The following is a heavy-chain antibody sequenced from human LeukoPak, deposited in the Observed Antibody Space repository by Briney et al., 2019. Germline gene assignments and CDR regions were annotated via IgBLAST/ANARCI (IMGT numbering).Heavy chain of an antibody. J-gene: IGHJ4*02. CDR3: ASLYCSGGSCYFTN. Sequence: KTGGCLRLSCAASGFTFSSYSMNWVRQAPGKGLEWVSSISSSSSYIYYADSVKGRFTISRDNAKNSLYLQMNSLRAEDTAVYYCASLYCSGGSCYFTNGGQGTLVTVSS. V-gene: IGHV3-21*01. D-gene: IGHD2-15*01. CDR2: ISSSSSYI. CDR1: GFTFSSYS.